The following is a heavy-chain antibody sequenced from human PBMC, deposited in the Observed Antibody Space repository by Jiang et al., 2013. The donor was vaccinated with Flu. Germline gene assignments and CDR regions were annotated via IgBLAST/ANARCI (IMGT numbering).Heavy chain of an antibody. CDR3: ARDQSDWDYYYYGMDV. CDR2: ISGGGSRT. J-gene: IGHJ6*02. Sequence: VQLLESGGGLVQPGGSLGLSCAASKFTFSSHAMYWVRQAPGKGLEWVSTISGGGSRTYYADSVRGRFTVSRDNSKNTLFLNMSSLRADDTAVYYCARDQSDWDYYYYGMDVWGQGTTV. D-gene: IGHD3-9*01. CDR1: KFTFSSHA. V-gene: IGHV3-23*01.